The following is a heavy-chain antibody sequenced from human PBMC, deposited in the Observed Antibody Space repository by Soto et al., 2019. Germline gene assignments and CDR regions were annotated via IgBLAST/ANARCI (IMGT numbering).Heavy chain of an antibody. D-gene: IGHD6-19*01. V-gene: IGHV3-66*01. CDR2: IYRGGST. J-gene: IGHJ5*02. CDR1: GFIVSSDY. Sequence: GGSLRLSCAASGFIVSSDYMSWVRQAPGKALEWVSVIYRGGSTYYAASVKGRFTISRDNSKNTLYLQMNSLRVEDTAVYYCARNPFDSGWFGWFDPWGQGTLVTVSS. CDR3: ARNPFDSGWFGWFDP.